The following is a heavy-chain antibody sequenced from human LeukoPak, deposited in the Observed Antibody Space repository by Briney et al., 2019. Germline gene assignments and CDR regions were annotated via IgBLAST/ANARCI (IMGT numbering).Heavy chain of an antibody. J-gene: IGHJ4*02. CDR1: GGSFSGYY. D-gene: IGHD2-8*02. Sequence: SETLSLTCAVYGGSFSGYYWSWIRQPPGKGLEWIGEINHSGSTNYNPSLKSRVTISVDTSKNQFSLKLSSVTAADTAVYYCAGQNTGRAPDYWGQGTLVTVSS. CDR2: INHSGST. V-gene: IGHV4-34*01. CDR3: AGQNTGRAPDY.